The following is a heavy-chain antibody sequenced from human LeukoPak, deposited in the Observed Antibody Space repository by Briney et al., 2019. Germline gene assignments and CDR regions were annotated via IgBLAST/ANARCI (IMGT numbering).Heavy chain of an antibody. CDR2: ISSSGSTI. CDR1: GFTFSSYE. D-gene: IGHD6-25*01. V-gene: IGHV3-48*03. J-gene: IGHJ3*02. CDR3: AKGPSGGLPSDAFDI. Sequence: GGSLRLSCAASGFTFSSYEMNWVRQAPGKGLEWVSYISSSGSTIYYADSVRGRFTISRDNAKNSLYLQMNSLRAEDTALYYCAKGPSGGLPSDAFDIWGQGTMVTVSS.